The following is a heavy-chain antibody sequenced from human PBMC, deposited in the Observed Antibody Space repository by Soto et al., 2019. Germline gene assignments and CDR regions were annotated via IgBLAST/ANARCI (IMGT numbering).Heavy chain of an antibody. CDR1: GYSFTSYG. V-gene: IGHV1-18*01. CDR2: ISPYNGNT. CDR3: ARQFGVNPHFEY. J-gene: IGHJ4*02. Sequence: VQLVQCGAEVKEPGASVKVSGMASGYSFTSYGLIWLRQAAGQRLEWMGWISPYNGNTNYAQKLQGRVTMTTDTSTNTAYMELRSLRSDDTAVYYSARQFGVNPHFEYWGQGTLVPVSS. D-gene: IGHD2-8*01.